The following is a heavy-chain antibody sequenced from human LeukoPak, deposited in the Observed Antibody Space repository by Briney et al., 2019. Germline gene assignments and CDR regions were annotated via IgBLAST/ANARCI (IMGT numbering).Heavy chain of an antibody. CDR1: GFTFTSSA. CDR2: IVVGSGNT. V-gene: IGHV1-58*02. J-gene: IGHJ4*02. D-gene: IGHD3-22*01. Sequence: SVKVSCKASGFTFTSSAMQWVRQARGQRLEWIGWIVVGSGNTNYAQKFQERVTTTRDMSTSTAYMELSSLRSEDTAVYYCAADRYDSSGYYHFDYWGQGTLVTVSS. CDR3: AADRYDSSGYYHFDY.